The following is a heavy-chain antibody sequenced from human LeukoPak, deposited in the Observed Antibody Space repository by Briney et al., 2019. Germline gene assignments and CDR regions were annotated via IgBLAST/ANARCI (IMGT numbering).Heavy chain of an antibody. CDR1: GFTSGNYA. J-gene: IGHJ4*02. Sequence: GGSLRLSCAASGFTSGNYAMHWARQPPGRGFEWGSLIPSGGTYEYYADSVKGRFTISRDNSKNTLYLQLNSLRAEDTAVYYCARQDIVVVPAAIAFYFDYWGQGTLVTVSS. CDR3: ARQDIVVVPAAIAFYFDY. D-gene: IGHD2-2*01. V-gene: IGHV3-30*07. CDR2: IPSGGTYE.